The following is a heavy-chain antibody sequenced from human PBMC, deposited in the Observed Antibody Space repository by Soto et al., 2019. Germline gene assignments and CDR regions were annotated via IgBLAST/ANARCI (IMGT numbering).Heavy chain of an antibody. V-gene: IGHV4-39*01. CDR3: ARMDFDY. Sequence: SETLSLTCAVSGASIGTSNWWSWVRQSPGKGLEWIGSIYYSGSTYYNPSLKSRVTISVDTSKNQFSLKLSSVTAADTAVYYCARMDFDYWGQGTLVTVSS. CDR1: GASIGTSNW. CDR2: IYYSGST. J-gene: IGHJ4*02.